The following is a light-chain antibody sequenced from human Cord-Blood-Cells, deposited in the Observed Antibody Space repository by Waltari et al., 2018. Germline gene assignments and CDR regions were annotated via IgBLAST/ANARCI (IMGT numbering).Light chain of an antibody. CDR1: QSVLYSSNNENY. Sequence: IVMTQSPDSLAVSLGERATINCKSIQSVLYSSNNENYLAWYQQKPGQPPKLLIYWASTRESGVPDRFSGSGSGTDFTLTISSLQAEDVAVYYCQQYYSTPWTFGQGTKVEIK. V-gene: IGKV4-1*01. CDR3: QQYYSTPWT. CDR2: WAS. J-gene: IGKJ1*01.